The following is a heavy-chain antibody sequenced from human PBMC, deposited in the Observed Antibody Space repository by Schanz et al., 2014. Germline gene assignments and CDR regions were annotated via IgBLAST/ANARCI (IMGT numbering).Heavy chain of an antibody. CDR3: AKDGIMVQGVIWERYFAS. CDR2: ISWNSGSI. D-gene: IGHD3-10*01. Sequence: ESGGGLVQPGRSLRLSCAASGFPFNEYGMLWVRQAPGKGLEWVSSISWNSGSIDYADSVKGRFTISRDNAKNSLYLQMNSLRAEDTALYYCAKDGIMVQGVIWERYFASWGQGTLVTVSS. J-gene: IGHJ4*02. V-gene: IGHV3-9*01. CDR1: GFPFNEYG.